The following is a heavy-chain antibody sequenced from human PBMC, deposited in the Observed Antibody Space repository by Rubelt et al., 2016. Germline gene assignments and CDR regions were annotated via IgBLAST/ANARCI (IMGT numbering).Heavy chain of an antibody. V-gene: IGHV1-69*10. CDR3: AREVAGTRRNWFDP. Sequence: QVQLVQSGAEVKKPGASVKVSCKASGGTFSSYATSWVRQAPGQGLEWMGGIIPILGIANFAQKFQGRVTITSDKSTSTAYMELSSLRSEDTAVYYCAREVAGTRRNWFDPWGQGTLVTVSS. D-gene: IGHD6-19*01. CDR2: IIPILGIA. J-gene: IGHJ5*02. CDR1: GGTFSSYA.